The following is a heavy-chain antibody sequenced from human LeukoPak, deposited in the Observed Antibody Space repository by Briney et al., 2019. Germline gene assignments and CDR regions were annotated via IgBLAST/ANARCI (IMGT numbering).Heavy chain of an antibody. CDR2: IIPIFGTA. CDR3: ARSSGTYYDILTGYYLFDY. D-gene: IGHD3-9*01. J-gene: IGHJ4*02. CDR1: GGTISSYA. V-gene: IGHV1-69*06. Sequence: SVKVSCKASGGTISSYAISWVRQARGQGLEWMGGIIPIFGTANYAQKFQGRVTITADKSTSTAYMELSSLRSEDTAVYYCARSSGTYYDILTGYYLFDYWGQGTLVTVSS.